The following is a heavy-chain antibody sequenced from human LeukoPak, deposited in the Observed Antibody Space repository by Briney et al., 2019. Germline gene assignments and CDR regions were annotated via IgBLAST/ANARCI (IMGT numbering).Heavy chain of an antibody. J-gene: IGHJ4*02. CDR1: GFTFTDYF. CDR3: ARDRGWRTSGYYLYHFDY. CDR2: IKHNGGEK. Sequence: GGSLRLSCVASGFTFTDYFMSWVRQAPGKGLEWVASIKHNGGEKYYVDSVKGRFTISRGNAKNSLYLEMSSLRVEDTAVYYCARDRGWRTSGYYLYHFDYWGQGTLVTFAS. V-gene: IGHV3-7*01. D-gene: IGHD3-22*01.